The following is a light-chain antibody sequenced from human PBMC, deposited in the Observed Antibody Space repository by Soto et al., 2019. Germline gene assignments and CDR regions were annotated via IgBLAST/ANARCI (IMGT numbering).Light chain of an antibody. J-gene: IGKJ2*01. CDR1: QEIGSF. CDR3: QQYNSHSFYA. Sequence: DIQMTQSPSALSASVGDRVTLTCRASQEIGSFLAWYQQKPGKAPKLLIYLASRLESGVPSRFSGSGFGTEFSLTISCLQPDDFATYFYQQYNSHSFYASGQGTKLVIK. V-gene: IGKV1-5*03. CDR2: LAS.